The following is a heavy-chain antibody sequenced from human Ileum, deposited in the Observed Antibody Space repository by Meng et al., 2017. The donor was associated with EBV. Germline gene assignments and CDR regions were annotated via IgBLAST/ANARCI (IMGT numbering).Heavy chain of an antibody. CDR1: NGSVSSYGYY. CDR3: ARERGGGDRGIQ. D-gene: IGHD2-21*02. V-gene: IGHV4-61*08. Sequence: HVQRQESGLGLVRPSETLSLTCSVSNGSVSSYGYYWTWIRQPPGKGLEWIGYMSYTGSTNYKSTLKSRVTISVDKSKNQFSLKLSSVTAADTAVYYCARERGGGDRGIQWGQGTLVTVSS. J-gene: IGHJ4*02. CDR2: MSYTGST.